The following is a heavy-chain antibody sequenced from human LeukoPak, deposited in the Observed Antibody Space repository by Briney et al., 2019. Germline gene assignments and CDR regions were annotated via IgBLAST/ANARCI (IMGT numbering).Heavy chain of an antibody. Sequence: SETLSLTCTVSGGSISNYYWTWIRQPPGKGLEWVGYIYYSGSTNYNPSLKSRVTISVDTYKSQFSLKLNSVTAADTAVYYCASLHSGYDSFDYWGQGTLVTVSS. J-gene: IGHJ4*02. V-gene: IGHV4-59*08. D-gene: IGHD5-12*01. CDR3: ASLHSGYDSFDY. CDR2: IYYSGST. CDR1: GGSISNYY.